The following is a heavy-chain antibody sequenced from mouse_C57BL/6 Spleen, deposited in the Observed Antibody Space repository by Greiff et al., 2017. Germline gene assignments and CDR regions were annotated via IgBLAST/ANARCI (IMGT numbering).Heavy chain of an antibody. CDR3: ARSGYSNYVRYFDV. Sequence: QVQLQQPGAELVMPGASVKLSCKASGYTFTSYWMHWVKQRPGQGLEWIGEIDPSDSYTNYNQKFKGKSTLTVDKSSSTAYMQLSSLTSEDSAVYYFARSGYSNYVRYFDVWGTGTTVTVSS. D-gene: IGHD2-5*01. CDR1: GYTFTSYW. V-gene: IGHV1-69*01. CDR2: IDPSDSYT. J-gene: IGHJ1*03.